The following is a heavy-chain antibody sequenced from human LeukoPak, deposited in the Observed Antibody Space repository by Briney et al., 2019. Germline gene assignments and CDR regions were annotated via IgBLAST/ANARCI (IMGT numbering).Heavy chain of an antibody. V-gene: IGHV3-21*01. D-gene: IGHD2/OR15-2a*01. J-gene: IGHJ4*02. CDR3: ARDYQYGYSTNWYHLAQIDY. Sequence: GGSLRLSCAASGFTFSSYGMNWVRQAPGKGLEWVSSISSSSSYIYYADSVKGRFTISRDNAKNSLFLQMNSLRAEDTAIYYCARDYQYGYSTNWYHLAQIDYWGQGTLVTVSS. CDR2: ISSSSSYI. CDR1: GFTFSSYG.